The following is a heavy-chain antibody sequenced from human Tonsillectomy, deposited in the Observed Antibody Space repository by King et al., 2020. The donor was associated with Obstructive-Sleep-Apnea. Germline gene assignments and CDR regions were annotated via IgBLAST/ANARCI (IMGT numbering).Heavy chain of an antibody. CDR3: ARARRPVYGSGSKHWCDP. J-gene: IGHJ5*02. D-gene: IGHD3-10*01. V-gene: IGHV1-2*02. Sequence: VQLVQSGAEVKKPGASVKVSCKASGYIFTDYYIHWVRQAPGQGLEWMGWINPNSGGTNYAQKFQGRVTMTRDTSISAAYMALSRLRSDDTAVYYCARARRPVYGSGSKHWCDPWGQGTLVTVSS. CDR2: INPNSGGT. CDR1: GYIFTDYY.